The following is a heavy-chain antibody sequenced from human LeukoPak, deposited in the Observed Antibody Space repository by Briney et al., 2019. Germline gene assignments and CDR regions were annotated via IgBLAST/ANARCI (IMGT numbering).Heavy chain of an antibody. CDR1: GGSFSGYY. D-gene: IGHD3-22*01. CDR2: INHSGST. J-gene: IGHJ4*02. CDR3: ARSPGGY. V-gene: IGHV4-34*01. Sequence: SETLSLTCAVYGGSFSGYYWSWIRQPPGKGLEWIGEINHSGSTNYNPSLKSRVTISVDTSKNQFSLKLRSVTAADTAVYYCARSPGGYWGQGTLVTVSS.